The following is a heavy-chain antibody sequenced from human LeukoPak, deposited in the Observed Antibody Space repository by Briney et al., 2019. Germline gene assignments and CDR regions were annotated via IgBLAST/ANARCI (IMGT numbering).Heavy chain of an antibody. V-gene: IGHV4-59*01. CDR3: AREGRRGYCGGDCSTFDY. D-gene: IGHD2-21*02. CDR2: IYYTGST. J-gene: IGHJ4*02. CDR1: GGSISTYY. Sequence: SETLSLTRTVSGGSISTYYWSWIRQPPGKGLEWIGYIYYTGSTSYNPSLKSRVTMSLDASKNQFSLELNSVTPADTAVYYCAREGRRGYCGGDCSTFDYWGQGTLVTVSS.